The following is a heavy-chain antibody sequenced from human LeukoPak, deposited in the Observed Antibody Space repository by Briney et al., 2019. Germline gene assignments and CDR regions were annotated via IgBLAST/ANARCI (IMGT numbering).Heavy chain of an antibody. CDR2: ISGSGGST. Sequence: GGSLRLSCAASGVTFSSYGMSWVRQAPGKGLEWVSAISGSGGSTYYADSVKGRFTISRDNSKNTLYLQMNSLRAEDTAVYYCAKSSSVVAYPPFDYWGQGTLVTVSS. CDR3: AKSSSVVAYPPFDY. CDR1: GVTFSSYG. V-gene: IGHV3-23*01. J-gene: IGHJ4*02. D-gene: IGHD3-22*01.